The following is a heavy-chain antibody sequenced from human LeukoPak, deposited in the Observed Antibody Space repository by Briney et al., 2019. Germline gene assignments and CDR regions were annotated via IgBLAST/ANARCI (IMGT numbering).Heavy chain of an antibody. CDR1: GGSISNADYY. CDR2: IFYGERN. D-gene: IGHD6-13*01. V-gene: IGHV4-39*01. J-gene: IGHJ4*01. Sequence: PSETLSLTCSVSGGSISNADYYWGWLRQAPGKGLEWIGSIFYGERNHYNPSLKSRATMSVDTSKNQSSLKLTSVTAADAAMYYCARQLPTAAADTRGYFEYWGQGAVVTVSS. CDR3: ARQLPTAAADTRGYFEY.